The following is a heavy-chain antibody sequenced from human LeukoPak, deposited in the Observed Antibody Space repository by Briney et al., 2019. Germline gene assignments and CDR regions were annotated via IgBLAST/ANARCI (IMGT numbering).Heavy chain of an antibody. CDR3: ARAAGWARYGSGTAPFDY. Sequence: PSETLSLTCTVSGGSISSGDYYWSWIRQPPGKGLEWIGYIYYSGSTYYNPSLKSRVTISVDTSKNQFSLKLSSVTAADTAVYYCARAAGWARYGSGTAPFDYWGQGTLVTVSS. V-gene: IGHV4-30-4*01. J-gene: IGHJ4*02. CDR2: IYYSGST. CDR1: GGSISSGDYY. D-gene: IGHD3-10*01.